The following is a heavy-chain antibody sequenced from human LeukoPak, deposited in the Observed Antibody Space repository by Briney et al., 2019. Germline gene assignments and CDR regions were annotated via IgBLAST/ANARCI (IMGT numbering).Heavy chain of an antibody. CDR1: GGSFSGYY. CDR2: IYYSGST. Sequence: PSETLSLTCAVYGGSFSGYYWGWIRQPPGKGLEWIGTIYYSGSTYYNPSLKSRVTISIDTSKNQFSLRLSSVTAADTAVFYCARSTDGTTSSGWYVDYWGQGTLVTVSS. V-gene: IGHV4-34*01. CDR3: ARSTDGTTSSGWYVDY. D-gene: IGHD6-19*01. J-gene: IGHJ4*02.